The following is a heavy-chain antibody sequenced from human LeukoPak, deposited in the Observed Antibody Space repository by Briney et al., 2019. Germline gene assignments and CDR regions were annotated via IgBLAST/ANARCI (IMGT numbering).Heavy chain of an antibody. D-gene: IGHD2-2*01. Sequence: GGSLRLSCAASGFTFSSYWMSWVRQAPGEGLEWVANIKQDGSEKHYVDSVKGQFTISRDNAKNSMSLQMNSLRAEDTAVYYCASTKRFCTSTTCHYYFDYWGRGTLVTVSS. CDR1: GFTFSSYW. CDR2: IKQDGSEK. V-gene: IGHV3-7*01. J-gene: IGHJ4*02. CDR3: ASTKRFCTSTTCHYYFDY.